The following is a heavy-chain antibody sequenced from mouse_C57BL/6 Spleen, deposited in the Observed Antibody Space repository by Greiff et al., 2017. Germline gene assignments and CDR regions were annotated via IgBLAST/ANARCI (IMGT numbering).Heavy chain of an antibody. Sequence: QVQLKQSGPGLVQPSQSLSITCTVSGFSLTSYGVHWVRQSPGKGLEWLGVIWSGGSTAYNAAFISRLSISKDNSKSQVFFKMNSLQADDTAIYYCARKVYYRNYGWYFDVWGTGTTVTVSS. D-gene: IGHD2-5*01. V-gene: IGHV2-2*01. CDR3: ARKVYYRNYGWYFDV. CDR1: GFSLTSYG. J-gene: IGHJ1*03. CDR2: IWSGGST.